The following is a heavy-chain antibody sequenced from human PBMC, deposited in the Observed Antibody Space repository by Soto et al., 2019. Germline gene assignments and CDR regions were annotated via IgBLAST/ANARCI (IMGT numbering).Heavy chain of an antibody. CDR3: ARGLPLSGNFCNGYYYFDS. V-gene: IGHV4-34*01. D-gene: IGHD5-18*01. CDR1: GGSFSGYY. J-gene: IGHJ4*02. Sequence: QVQLQQWGAGLLKPSETLSLTCAVSGGSFSGYYWSWIRQSPGKGLEWIGNINHSGGTNYNPSLKSRVTISGDTSRSQFSLRLSSVTAADTAVYYCARGLPLSGNFCNGYYYFDSWGLGTLVTVSS. CDR2: INHSGGT.